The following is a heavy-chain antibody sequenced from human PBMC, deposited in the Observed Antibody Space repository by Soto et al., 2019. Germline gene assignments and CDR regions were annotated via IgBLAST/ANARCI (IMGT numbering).Heavy chain of an antibody. D-gene: IGHD3-22*01. V-gene: IGHV3-33*01. CDR3: ARDVSFPMDSSEDAFDI. CDR2: IWYDGSNK. Sequence: PGGSLRLSCAASGFTFSSYGMHWVRQAPGKGLEWVAVIWYDGSNKYYADSVKGRFTISRDNSKNTLYLQMNSLRAEDTAVYYCARDVSFPMDSSEDAFDIWGQGTMVTVSS. J-gene: IGHJ3*02. CDR1: GFTFSSYG.